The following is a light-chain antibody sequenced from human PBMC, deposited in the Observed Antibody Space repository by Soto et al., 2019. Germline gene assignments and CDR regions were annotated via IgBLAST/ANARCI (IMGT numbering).Light chain of an antibody. Sequence: EIVLTQSPGTLSLSPGERATLSCRASQSVSSSSLAWYQQKPGQAPRLLIYGASNRATGIPDRFSGSGSGTDFTLTISRLEPEDFAVYYCQQYGSSPPVTFGGGTKVEIK. CDR3: QQYGSSPPVT. V-gene: IGKV3-20*01. CDR2: GAS. J-gene: IGKJ4*01. CDR1: QSVSSSS.